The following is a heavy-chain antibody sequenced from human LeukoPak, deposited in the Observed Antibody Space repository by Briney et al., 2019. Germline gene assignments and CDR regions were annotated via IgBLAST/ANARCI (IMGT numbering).Heavy chain of an antibody. D-gene: IGHD7-27*01. CDR3: ARDPGGNWGY. CDR1: GFTFSSYG. J-gene: IGHJ4*02. Sequence: GRSLRLSCAASGFTFSSYGMHWVRQAPGKGLEWVAKIKQDGSEKYYVDSVKGRFTISRDNAKNSLSLQMNSLRAEDTAVYYCARDPGGNWGYWGQGTLVTVSS. V-gene: IGHV3-7*01. CDR2: IKQDGSEK.